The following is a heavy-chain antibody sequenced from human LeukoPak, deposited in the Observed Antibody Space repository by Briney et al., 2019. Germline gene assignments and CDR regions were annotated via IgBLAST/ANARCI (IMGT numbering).Heavy chain of an antibody. D-gene: IGHD3-10*01. V-gene: IGHV4-31*03. CDR3: ARLFSGWPDKSYWFDP. CDR1: GGSISSGGYY. J-gene: IGHJ5*02. CDR2: IYYSGST. Sequence: SETLSLTCTVSGGSISSGGYYWSWIRQHPGKGLEWIGYIYYSGSTYYNPSLKSRVTISVDTSKNQFSLKLSSVTAADTAVYYCARLFSGWPDKSYWFDPRGQGTLVTVSS.